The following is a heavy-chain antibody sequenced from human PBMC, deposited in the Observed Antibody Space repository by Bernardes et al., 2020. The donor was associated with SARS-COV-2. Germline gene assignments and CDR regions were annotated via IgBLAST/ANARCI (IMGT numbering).Heavy chain of an antibody. D-gene: IGHD6-13*01. V-gene: IGHV4-59*08. CDR2: IYYSGET. CDR1: GGSITYYY. J-gene: IGHJ6*02. CDR3: SRKLADAEGGCLDV. Sequence: SETLSLTCTVSGGSITYYYWTWIRQSPGKGLEWIGYIYYSGETNYNPSLKNRLTISRDTSTNQFSLNLKSVTAADTAAYYCSRKLADAEGGCLDVWGQGTTVTVSS.